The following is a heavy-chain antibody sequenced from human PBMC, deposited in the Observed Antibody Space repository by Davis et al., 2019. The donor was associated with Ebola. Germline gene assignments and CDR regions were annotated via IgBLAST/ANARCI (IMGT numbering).Heavy chain of an antibody. CDR2: INHSGST. CDR3: ARGGDSSSWYYYHGMDV. V-gene: IGHV4-34*01. J-gene: IGHJ6*02. Sequence: MPSETLSLTCAVYGGSFSGYYWSWIRQPPGKGLEWIGEINHSGSTNYNPSLKSRVTISVDTSKNQFSLKLSSVTAADTAVYYCARGGDSSSWYYYHGMDVWGQGTTVTVSS. D-gene: IGHD6-13*01. CDR1: GGSFSGYY.